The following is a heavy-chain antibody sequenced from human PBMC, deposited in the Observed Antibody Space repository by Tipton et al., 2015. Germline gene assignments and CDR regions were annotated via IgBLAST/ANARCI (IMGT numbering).Heavy chain of an antibody. Sequence: SLRLSCAASGFTFDDYAMHWVRQGPGKGLEWVAGISWNSGSIGYADSVKGRFAISRDNAKNSPYLQMNSLRPEDTALYYCAKVREYGLYYGLDVWGQGTTVTVSS. CDR1: GFTFDDYA. D-gene: IGHD3-10*01. V-gene: IGHV3-9*01. CDR3: AKVREYGLYYGLDV. J-gene: IGHJ6*02. CDR2: ISWNSGSI.